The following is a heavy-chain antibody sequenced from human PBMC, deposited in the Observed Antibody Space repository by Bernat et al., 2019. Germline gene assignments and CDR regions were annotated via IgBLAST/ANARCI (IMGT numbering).Heavy chain of an antibody. D-gene: IGHD3-22*01. CDR2: ISYDGSNK. J-gene: IGHJ4*02. Sequence: QVQLVESGGGVVQPGRSLRLSCAASGFTFSSYAMHWVRQAPGKGLEWVAVISYDGSNKYYADSVKGRFTISRDNSKNTLYLQMNSLRAEDTAVYYCARGARYYYDSSGYYLPFDYWGQGTLVTVSS. CDR1: GFTFSSYA. CDR3: ARGARYYYDSSGYYLPFDY. V-gene: IGHV3-30-3*01.